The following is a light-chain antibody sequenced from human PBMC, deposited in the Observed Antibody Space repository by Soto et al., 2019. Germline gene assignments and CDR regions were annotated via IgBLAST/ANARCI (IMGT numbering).Light chain of an antibody. CDR3: QQYNTYFSLT. J-gene: IGKJ5*01. CDR2: DAS. CDR1: QTVRNNY. V-gene: IGKV3-20*01. Sequence: EFVLTQSPGTLSLSPGERATLSCRASQTVRNNYLAWYQQKPGQAPRLLIYDASSRATGIPDRFRGSGSGTEFTLTISGLQPEDFASYYCQQYNTYFSLTFGGGTRLEIK.